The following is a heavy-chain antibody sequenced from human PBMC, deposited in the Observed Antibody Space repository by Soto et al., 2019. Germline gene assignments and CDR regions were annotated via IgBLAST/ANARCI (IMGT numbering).Heavy chain of an antibody. CDR2: IKPDARGT. D-gene: IGHD5-12*01. Sequence: EVQLVESGGGLVQPGGSLRLSCAASGFMFRSYWMSWVRQVPGKGLEWVANIKPDARGTYYLQSLEGRFTIASDNDRNSVYLQMNSSRPEDTAVDYCARGDVRVYVVHGFGYWGQGALVTVSS. J-gene: IGHJ4*02. V-gene: IGHV3-7*03. CDR1: GFMFRSYW. CDR3: ARGDVRVYVVHGFGY.